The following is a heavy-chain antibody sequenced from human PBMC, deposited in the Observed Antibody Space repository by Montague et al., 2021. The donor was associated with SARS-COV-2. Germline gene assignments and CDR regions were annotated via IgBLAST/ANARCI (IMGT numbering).Heavy chain of an antibody. J-gene: IGHJ6*02. Sequence: SETLSPTCTVSGGSISSSTYYWGWIRQPPGKGLEWIGSMYYSGSTYYNPSLKSRVTISVDTSKKQFSLKLSSVTAADTAVYYCARRIDYYGIDVWGQGTTVTVSS. CDR1: GGSISSSTYY. CDR2: MYYSGST. D-gene: IGHD1-26*01. V-gene: IGHV4-39*01. CDR3: ARRIDYYGIDV.